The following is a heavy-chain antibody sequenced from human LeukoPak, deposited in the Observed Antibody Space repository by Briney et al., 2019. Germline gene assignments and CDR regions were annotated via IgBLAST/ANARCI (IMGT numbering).Heavy chain of an antibody. CDR2: IWYDGNNK. CDR1: GFTFSGYG. J-gene: IGHJ4*02. CDR3: AKDWGYTTMVSYYFDY. V-gene: IGHV3-33*06. D-gene: IGHD5-18*01. Sequence: GRPLRLSCAASGFTFSGYGMHWVRKAPEKGLEWVAVIWYDGNNKYYAESVKGRFTISRDNSKNTLYLQMNSLRAEDTSVYYCAKDWGYTTMVSYYFDYWGQGALVTVSS.